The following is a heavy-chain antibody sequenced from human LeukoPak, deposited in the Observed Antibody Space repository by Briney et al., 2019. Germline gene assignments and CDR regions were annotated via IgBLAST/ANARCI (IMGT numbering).Heavy chain of an antibody. CDR1: GYSISSGYC. CDR3: ARDSGYDLT. V-gene: IGHV4-38-2*02. CDR2: IYTSGNT. Sequence: SETLSLTCAVSGYSISSGYCWGWIRQPPGKGLEWIGRIYTSGNTNYNPSLKSRVTMSVDTFKNQFSLKLNSVTAADTAVYYCARDSGYDLTWGQGTLVTVSS. D-gene: IGHD5-12*01. J-gene: IGHJ5*02.